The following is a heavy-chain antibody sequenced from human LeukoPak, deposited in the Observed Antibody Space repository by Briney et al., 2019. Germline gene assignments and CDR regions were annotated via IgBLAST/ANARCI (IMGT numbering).Heavy chain of an antibody. CDR2: ISGSGGST. Sequence: TGGSLRLSCAASGFTFSSYAMSWVRQAPGKGLEWVSAISGSGGSTYYADSVKGRFNISRDNSKNTLYLQMNSLRAEDTAVYYCAKHPSRSIVVVPAAIDYWGQGTLVTVSS. D-gene: IGHD2-2*01. CDR3: AKHPSRSIVVVPAAIDY. CDR1: GFTFSSYA. J-gene: IGHJ4*02. V-gene: IGHV3-23*01.